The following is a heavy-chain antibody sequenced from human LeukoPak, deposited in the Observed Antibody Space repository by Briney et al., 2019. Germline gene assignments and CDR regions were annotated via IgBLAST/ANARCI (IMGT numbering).Heavy chain of an antibody. Sequence: PGGSLRLSCAASGFTFSSYAMSWVRQAPGKGLEWVSAISGSGGSTYYADSVKGRFTISRDNPKNTLYLQMNSLRAEDTAVYYCARDAYYYDSSDDYWGQGTLVTVSS. CDR1: GFTFSSYA. J-gene: IGHJ4*02. CDR3: ARDAYYYDSSDDY. D-gene: IGHD3-22*01. V-gene: IGHV3-23*01. CDR2: ISGSGGST.